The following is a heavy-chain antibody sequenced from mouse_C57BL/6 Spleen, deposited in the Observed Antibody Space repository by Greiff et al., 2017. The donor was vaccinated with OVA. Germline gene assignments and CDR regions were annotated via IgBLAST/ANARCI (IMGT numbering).Heavy chain of an antibody. CDR1: GYAFSSSW. Sequence: VMLVESGPELVKPGASVKISCKASGYAFSSSWMNWVKQRPGKGLEWIGRIYPGDGDTNYNGKFKGKATLTADKSSSTAYMQLSSLTSEDSAVYFCAREVYYGSRGYFDVWGTGTTVTVSS. CDR2: IYPGDGDT. D-gene: IGHD1-1*01. J-gene: IGHJ1*03. V-gene: IGHV1-82*01. CDR3: AREVYYGSRGYFDV.